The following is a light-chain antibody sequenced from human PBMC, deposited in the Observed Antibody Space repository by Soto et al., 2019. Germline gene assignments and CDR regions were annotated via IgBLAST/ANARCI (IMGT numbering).Light chain of an antibody. CDR3: CSHAGSYTYV. Sequence: QSVLTQPASVSGSPGQSIAISCTGTSGDIGTYNLVSWYQQHPGKAPKLMISEVNKRSSGVSDRFSGSKSGNTASLTISGLQAEDEGDYYCCSHAGSYTYVFGTGTKVTVL. J-gene: IGLJ1*01. V-gene: IGLV2-23*02. CDR2: EVN. CDR1: SGDIGTYNL.